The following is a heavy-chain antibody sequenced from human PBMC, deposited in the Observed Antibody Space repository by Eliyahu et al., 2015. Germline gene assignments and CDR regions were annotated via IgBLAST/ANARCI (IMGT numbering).Heavy chain of an antibody. Sequence: AAISSDGSNKFYADSVKGRFTISRDDSKNTLYLQMISLRPEDTAIYYCARDGPANSDWSQGEYWGQGTLVTVSS. V-gene: IGHV3-30*03. CDR3: ARDGPANSDWSQGEY. CDR2: ISSDGSNK. D-gene: IGHD6-19*01. J-gene: IGHJ4*02.